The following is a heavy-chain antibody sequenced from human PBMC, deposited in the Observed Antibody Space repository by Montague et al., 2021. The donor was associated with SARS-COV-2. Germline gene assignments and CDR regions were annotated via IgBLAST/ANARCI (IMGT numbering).Heavy chain of an antibody. V-gene: IGHV4-39*01. Sequence: SETLSLTCTVSGGSISSSSYYWGWIRQPPGKGLEWIGSIFYSGSTDYNPSLKSRVTISVDTSKNQFSLKLSSVTAADTAVYYCASMVRAQVYYFDYWVQGTLVTVSS. CDR1: GGSISSSSYY. D-gene: IGHD3-10*01. J-gene: IGHJ4*02. CDR3: ASMVRAQVYYFDY. CDR2: IFYSGST.